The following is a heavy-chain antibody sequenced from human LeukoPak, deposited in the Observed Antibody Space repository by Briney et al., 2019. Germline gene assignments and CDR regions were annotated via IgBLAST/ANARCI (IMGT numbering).Heavy chain of an antibody. CDR3: ARQLAATAAFDI. J-gene: IGHJ3*02. Sequence: PSETLSLTCTVSGGSISSYYWSWIRQPPGKGLEWIAYVHNNGETKHNPSLKSRDNIPVETPNNQVSLRLSCVPAADTPMYYCARQLAATAAFDIWGLGTMVSVSS. CDR2: VHNNGET. CDR1: GGSISSYY. V-gene: IGHV4-59*08. D-gene: IGHD5-18*01.